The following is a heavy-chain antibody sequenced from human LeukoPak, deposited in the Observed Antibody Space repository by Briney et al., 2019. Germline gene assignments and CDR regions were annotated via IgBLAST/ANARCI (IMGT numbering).Heavy chain of an antibody. CDR1: GFTFSSYE. V-gene: IGHV3-48*03. CDR3: AIVTIFGVVTRFDY. Sequence: GGSLRLSCAASGFTFSSYEMNWVRQAPGKGLEWVSYISSSGTTIYYADSVKGRFTISRDNAKNSLYLQMNSLRAEDTAVYYCAIVTIFGVVTRFDYWGERTLVTLSS. D-gene: IGHD3-3*01. CDR2: ISSSGTTI. J-gene: IGHJ4*02.